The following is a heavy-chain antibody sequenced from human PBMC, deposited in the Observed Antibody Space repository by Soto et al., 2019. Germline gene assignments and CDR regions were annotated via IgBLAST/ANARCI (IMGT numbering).Heavy chain of an antibody. J-gene: IGHJ4*02. CDR3: ARGRATTMVLGVIRSLLFGY. CDR2: INHSGST. Sequence: PSETLSLTCAVYGGSFSGYYWSWIRQPPGKGLEWIGEINHSGSTNYNPSLKSRVTISVDTSKNQFSLKLSSVTAADTAVYYCARGRATTMVLGVIRSLLFGYWGQGTLGTVFS. V-gene: IGHV4-34*01. D-gene: IGHD3-10*01. CDR1: GGSFSGYY.